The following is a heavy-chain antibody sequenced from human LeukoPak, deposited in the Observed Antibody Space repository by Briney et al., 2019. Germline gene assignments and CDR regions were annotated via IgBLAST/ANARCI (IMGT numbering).Heavy chain of an antibody. CDR3: AKTPSLRYFDWLLTGYYFDY. Sequence: GGSLRLSCAASGFTFSSYAMSWVRQAPGKGLEWVSAISGSGGSTYYADSVKGRFTIPRDNSKNTLYLQMNSLRAEDTAVYYCAKTPSLRYFDWLLTGYYFDYWGQGTLVTVSS. J-gene: IGHJ4*02. V-gene: IGHV3-23*01. CDR1: GFTFSSYA. CDR2: ISGSGGST. D-gene: IGHD3-9*01.